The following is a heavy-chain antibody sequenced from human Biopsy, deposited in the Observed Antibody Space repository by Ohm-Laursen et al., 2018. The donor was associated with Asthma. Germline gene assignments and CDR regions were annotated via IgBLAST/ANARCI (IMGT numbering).Heavy chain of an antibody. CDR1: GGTFSRYA. CDR3: ARTYYDFLTGQVNDAFAL. CDR2: IIPIFGTS. J-gene: IGHJ3*01. V-gene: IGHV1-69*13. D-gene: IGHD3-9*01. Sequence: SVKVSCKASGGTFSRYAISWVRQAPGQGLEWMGGIIPIFGTSNYAQKFQGRVTFTADESTSSAYMDLRSLRSEDTAMYYCARTYYDFLTGQVNDAFALWGQGTMVTVSS.